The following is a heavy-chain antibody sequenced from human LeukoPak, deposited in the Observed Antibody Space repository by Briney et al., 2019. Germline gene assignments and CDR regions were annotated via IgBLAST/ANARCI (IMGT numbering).Heavy chain of an antibody. CDR2: ISSSSPYI. CDR3: ARGPNWNKRFSPSFDY. D-gene: IGHD1/OR15-1a*01. V-gene: IGHV3-21*01. Sequence: GGSLRLSCAASGFTFSDYSMNWVRQAPGKGLEWVASISSSSPYIYYTDSVKGRFTISRDNAKNSLYLQMNSLRAEDTAVYYCARGPNWNKRFSPSFDYWGQGTLVTVSS. J-gene: IGHJ4*02. CDR1: GFTFSDYS.